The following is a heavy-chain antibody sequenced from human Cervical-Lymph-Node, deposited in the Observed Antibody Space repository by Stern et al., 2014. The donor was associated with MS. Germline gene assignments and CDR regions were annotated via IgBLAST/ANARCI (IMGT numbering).Heavy chain of an antibody. V-gene: IGHV5-51*03. CDR1: GYTFTNNW. CDR2: IYPRDSDT. CDR3: ARGGTLALDY. J-gene: IGHJ4*02. D-gene: IGHD2/OR15-2a*01. Sequence: EVQLVESGAEVKKPGESLMISCKGSGYTFTNNWIVWVRQMPGKGLEWMGRIYPRDSDTRYSPSFQGQVTISADKSITTAYLQWSSLKASDTAMYYCARGGTLALDYWGQGTLVTVSS.